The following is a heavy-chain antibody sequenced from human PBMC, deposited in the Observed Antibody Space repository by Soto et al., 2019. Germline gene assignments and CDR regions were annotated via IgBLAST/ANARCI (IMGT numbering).Heavy chain of an antibody. CDR3: ARVTTDWYFDL. V-gene: IGHV1-46*01. CDR1: GYTFTSSY. CDR2: INPSGGST. J-gene: IGHJ2*01. Sequence: QVQLVQSGAEVKKPGASVKVSCKASGYTFTSSYMHWVRQAPGQGLEWMGIINPSGGSTSYAQKFQGRVTMTRDTSTSTVYMELSSLRSEDTAVYYCARVTTDWYFDLWGRGTLVTVSS.